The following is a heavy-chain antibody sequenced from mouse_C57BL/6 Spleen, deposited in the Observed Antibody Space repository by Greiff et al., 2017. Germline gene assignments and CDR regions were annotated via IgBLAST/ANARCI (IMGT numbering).Heavy chain of an antibody. CDR1: GYTFTSYW. CDR2: IDPSDSYT. V-gene: IGHV1-69*01. J-gene: IGHJ2*01. CDR3: ASRYYYGSSDYFDY. D-gene: IGHD1-1*01. Sequence: QVQLQQPGAELVMPGASVKLSCKASGYTFTSYWMHWVKQRPGQGLEWIGEIDPSDSYTNYNQKFKGKSTLTVDKSSSTAYMQLSSLTSEDSAVYYCASRYYYGSSDYFDYWGQGTTLTVSS.